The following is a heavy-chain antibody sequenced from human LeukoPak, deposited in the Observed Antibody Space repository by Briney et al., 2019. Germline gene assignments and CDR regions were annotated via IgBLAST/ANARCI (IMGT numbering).Heavy chain of an antibody. V-gene: IGHV3-64D*09. CDR2: ISSNGGST. CDR1: GFTFSSYA. D-gene: IGHD5-24*01. CDR3: ALSGDGYNYVY. J-gene: IGHJ4*02. Sequence: PGGSLRLSCSASGFTFSSYAMHWVRQAPGKGLEYVSAISSNGGSTYYADSVKGRFTISRDNSKNTLYLQMSSLRAEDTAAYYCALSGDGYNYVYWGQGTLVTVSS.